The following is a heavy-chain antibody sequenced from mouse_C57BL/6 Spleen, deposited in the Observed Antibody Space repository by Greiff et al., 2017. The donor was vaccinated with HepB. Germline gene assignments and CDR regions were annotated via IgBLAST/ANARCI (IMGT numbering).Heavy chain of an antibody. CDR1: GYTFTDYY. V-gene: IGHV1-19*01. CDR3: AKGEITTVGAPHGYFDV. J-gene: IGHJ1*03. Sequence: EVQLQQSGPVLVKPGASVKMSCKASGYTFTDYYMNWVKQSHGKSLEWIGVINPYNGGTSYNQKFKGKATLTVDKSSSTAYMELNSLTSEDSAVYDCAKGEITTVGAPHGYFDVWGTGTTVTVSS. D-gene: IGHD1-1*01. CDR2: INPYNGGT.